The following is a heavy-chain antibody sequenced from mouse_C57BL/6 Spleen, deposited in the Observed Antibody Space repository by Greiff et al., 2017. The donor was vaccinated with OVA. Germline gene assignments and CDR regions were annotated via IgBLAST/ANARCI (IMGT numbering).Heavy chain of an antibody. CDR3: ARSITTVVSFDY. CDR2: IDPSDSYT. J-gene: IGHJ2*01. CDR1: GYTFTSYW. D-gene: IGHD1-1*01. V-gene: IGHV1-50*01. Sequence: VQLQQPGAELVKPGASVKLSCKASGYTFTSYWMQWVKQRPGQGLEWIGEIDPSDSYTNYNQKFKGKATLTVDTSSSTAYMQLSSLTSEDSAVYYCARSITTVVSFDYWGQGTTLTVSS.